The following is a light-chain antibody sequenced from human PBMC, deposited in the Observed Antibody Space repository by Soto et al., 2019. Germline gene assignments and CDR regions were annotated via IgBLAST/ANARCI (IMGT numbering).Light chain of an antibody. CDR3: QQDDNLSIT. V-gene: IGKV1-33*01. Sequence: DIQMTQSPSSLSASVGDRVTITCQASHDISNYFNWYQQKTGKAPNLLIYDASNLETRVPSRFSGSGSGTDFTFSSSSLQPEDIATYYWQQDDNLSITFGQGTRLQLK. J-gene: IGKJ5*01. CDR2: DAS. CDR1: HDISNY.